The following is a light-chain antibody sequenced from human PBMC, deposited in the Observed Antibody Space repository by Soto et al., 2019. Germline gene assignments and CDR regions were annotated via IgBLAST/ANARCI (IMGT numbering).Light chain of an antibody. J-gene: IGKJ1*01. CDR3: QQYGSSPTT. Sequence: IALTQSPGTLSLSPGEGATLSCRASQSVASRNLAWYQQRSGQAPRLLIYGASSRATGIPDRFSGSGSGTDFTLTISRLEPEDFAVYYCQQYGSSPTTFGQGTKVDI. CDR1: QSVASRN. CDR2: GAS. V-gene: IGKV3-20*01.